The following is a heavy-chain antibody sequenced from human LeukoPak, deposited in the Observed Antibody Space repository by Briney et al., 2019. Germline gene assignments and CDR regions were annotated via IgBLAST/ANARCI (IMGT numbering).Heavy chain of an antibody. CDR1: GFTFSSYW. V-gene: IGHV3-7*01. Sequence: GGSLRLSCAAPGFTFSSYWMSWVRQAPGKGLEWVANIKQDGSEKYYVDSVKGRFTISRDNAKNSLYLQMNSLRAEDTAVYYCARGGYSGYDFPFDYWGQGTLVTVSS. D-gene: IGHD5-12*01. J-gene: IGHJ4*02. CDR2: IKQDGSEK. CDR3: ARGGYSGYDFPFDY.